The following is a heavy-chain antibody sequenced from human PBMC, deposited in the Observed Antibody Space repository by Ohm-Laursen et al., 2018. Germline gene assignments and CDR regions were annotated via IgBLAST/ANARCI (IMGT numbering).Heavy chain of an antibody. Sequence: PSETLSLTCTVSGGSISSYYWSWIRQPPGKGLEWIGYIYYSGSTNYNPSLKSRVTISVDTSKNQFSLKLSSVTAADTAVYYCATLKQWLVAIWGQGTMVTVSS. CDR1: GGSISSYY. CDR3: ATLKQWLVAI. J-gene: IGHJ3*02. D-gene: IGHD6-19*01. CDR2: IYYSGST. V-gene: IGHV4-59*01.